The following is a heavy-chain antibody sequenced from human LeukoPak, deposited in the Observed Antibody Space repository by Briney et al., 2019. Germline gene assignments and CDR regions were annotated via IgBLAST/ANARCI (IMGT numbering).Heavy chain of an antibody. CDR1: RYSISSSYY. J-gene: IGHJ4*02. CDR2: IYHGGST. V-gene: IGHV4-38-2*02. D-gene: IGHD2-2*01. Sequence: SETLSLTCAVSRYSISSSYYWGWVRQPPGKGLEWIKRIYHGGSTYYNPPRKCRVIISVDTTKTQSSLTLNSVTAADTAIYCCTRDYCISTSCYATINFWGQGTLVTVSS. CDR3: TRDYCISTSCYATINF.